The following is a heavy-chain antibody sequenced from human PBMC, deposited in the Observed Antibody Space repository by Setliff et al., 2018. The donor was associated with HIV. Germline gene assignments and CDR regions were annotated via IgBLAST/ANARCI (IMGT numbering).Heavy chain of an antibody. V-gene: IGHV5-51*01. CDR2: IYPSDSDT. D-gene: IGHD4-17*01. Sequence: GESLKISCKGSGYSFTGYWIGWVRQMPGKGLEWMGIIYPSDSDTRYSPSFQGQVSFSVDKSITTAYLQWSSLKASDTAMYYCTRQGDFGQWGDYWGQGAQVTVS. CDR3: TRQGDFGQWGDY. J-gene: IGHJ4*02. CDR1: GYSFTGYW.